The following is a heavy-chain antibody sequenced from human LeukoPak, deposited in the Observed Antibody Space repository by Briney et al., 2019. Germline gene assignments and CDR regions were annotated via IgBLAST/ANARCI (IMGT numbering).Heavy chain of an antibody. J-gene: IGHJ4*02. Sequence: PSETLSLTCAVYGGPFNDYKWTWIRQSPGKGLEWIGQINYMGSTNYNPSLKSRVTISVDTSKNQFALKMTSMTAADTAVYYCARGAPGYWGQGTLVTVSS. V-gene: IGHV4-34*01. CDR2: INYMGST. CDR1: GGPFNDYK. CDR3: ARGAPGY.